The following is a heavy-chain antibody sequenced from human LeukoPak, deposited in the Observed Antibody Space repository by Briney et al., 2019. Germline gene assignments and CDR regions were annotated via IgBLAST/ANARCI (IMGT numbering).Heavy chain of an antibody. Sequence: GRSLRLSCTTSGFTFDDYPMNWFRQAPGKGLEWVAHIKEDGSQKHCVDSVKGRFTISRDNAKNSVYLQMNSLRAEDTALYYCARGAEDRDYWGQGTLVTVSP. CDR1: GFTFDDYP. CDR2: IKEDGSQK. J-gene: IGHJ4*02. CDR3: ARGAEDRDY. D-gene: IGHD5-24*01. V-gene: IGHV3-7*01.